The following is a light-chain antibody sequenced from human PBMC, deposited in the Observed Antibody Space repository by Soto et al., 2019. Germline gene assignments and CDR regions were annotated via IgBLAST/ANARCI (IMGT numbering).Light chain of an antibody. CDR1: QGVSNN. J-gene: IGKJ1*01. Sequence: EIVMTQSPATLSVSPGQRATLSCRASQGVSNNLAWYQQKPGQAPRLLICGASTRATGIPARFSGSGAGTEFTLTISSLQSEDLAVYYCQQYNDWPPWTFGQGTKVEIK. V-gene: IGKV3-15*01. CDR2: GAS. CDR3: QQYNDWPPWT.